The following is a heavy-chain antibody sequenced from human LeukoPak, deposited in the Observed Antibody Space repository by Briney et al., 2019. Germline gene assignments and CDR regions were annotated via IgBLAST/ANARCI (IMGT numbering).Heavy chain of an antibody. J-gene: IGHJ3*02. Sequence: SETLSLTCTVSGGSISRYYWSWIRQPPGKGLEWIGYIYYSGSTNYNPSLKSRVTISVDTSKNQFSLKLSSVTAADTAVYYCARQGSGSYKGRAFDIWGQGTMVTVSS. D-gene: IGHD1-26*01. CDR1: GGSISRYY. V-gene: IGHV4-59*08. CDR2: IYYSGST. CDR3: ARQGSGSYKGRAFDI.